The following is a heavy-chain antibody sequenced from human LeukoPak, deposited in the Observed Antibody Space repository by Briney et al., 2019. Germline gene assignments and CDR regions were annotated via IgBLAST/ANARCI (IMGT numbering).Heavy chain of an antibody. CDR2: ISGSSSTV. Sequence: GGSLRLSCAASGFTFSSYSMNWVRQAPGKGLEWVSYISGSSSTVYYADSVKGRFTISRDNAKNSLYLQMNSLRAEDTAVYYCATPFDYWGQGTLVTVSS. CDR1: GFTFSSYS. V-gene: IGHV3-48*01. CDR3: ATPFDY. J-gene: IGHJ4*02.